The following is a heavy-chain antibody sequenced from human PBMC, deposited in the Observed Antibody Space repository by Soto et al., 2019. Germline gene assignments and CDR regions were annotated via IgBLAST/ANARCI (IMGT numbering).Heavy chain of an antibody. CDR3: ARVVNRPVRFDL. CDR1: GGSISSGDYY. CDR2: IYYRGCT. V-gene: IGHV4-30-4*01. D-gene: IGHD2-15*01. J-gene: IGHJ2*01. Sequence: QVQLQESGPGLVKPSQTLSLTCTVSGGSISSGDYYWSWIRQPPGKGLEWIGYIYYRGCTYYNPSLKSRVTISVDTSKYLFSLELSSVTAADTAVYYCARVVNRPVRFDLWGRGTLVTVSS.